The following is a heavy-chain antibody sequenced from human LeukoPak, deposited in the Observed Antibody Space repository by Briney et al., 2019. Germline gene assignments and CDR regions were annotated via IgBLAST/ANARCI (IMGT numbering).Heavy chain of an antibody. J-gene: IGHJ4*02. CDR1: GFTLSSYS. CDR3: AREIPSGSYAPDY. CDR2: ISSSGRSI. D-gene: IGHD1-26*01. V-gene: IGHV3-21*05. Sequence: GGSLRLSCAASGFTLSSYSMNWVRQAPGKGLEWVSYISSSGRSILYADSVKGRFTVSRDNAKNSLYLQMNNLGAEDTAVYYCAREIPSGSYAPDYWGQGTLVTVSP.